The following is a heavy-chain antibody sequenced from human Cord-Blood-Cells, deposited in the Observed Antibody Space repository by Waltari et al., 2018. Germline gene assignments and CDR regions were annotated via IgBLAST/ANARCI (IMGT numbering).Heavy chain of an antibody. V-gene: IGHV1-69*10. D-gene: IGHD3-22*01. Sequence: QVQLVQSGAEVKKPGSSVKVSCKASGGTFSSYAISWVRQAPGEGLEWMGGNIPNRGIGNYAQKIQGRGTITAYKSTSTAYMELSSLRSEDTAVYYCASSSSGYYFPRDAFDIWGQGTMVTVSS. CDR1: GGTFSSYA. CDR2: NIPNRGIG. CDR3: ASSSSGYYFPRDAFDI. J-gene: IGHJ3*02.